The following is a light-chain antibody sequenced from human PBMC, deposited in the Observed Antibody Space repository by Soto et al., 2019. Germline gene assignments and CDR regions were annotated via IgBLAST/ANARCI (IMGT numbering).Light chain of an antibody. Sequence: AIRMTQSPSSLSASTGDRVTITCRASQGISSYLAWYQQKPGKAPKLLIYAASTLQSGVPSRFSGSGSGIDFTLTLSCLQSEDFATYYCQQYYSYPVTFGQGTKVEIK. CDR1: QGISSY. V-gene: IGKV1-8*01. J-gene: IGKJ1*01. CDR3: QQYYSYPVT. CDR2: AAS.